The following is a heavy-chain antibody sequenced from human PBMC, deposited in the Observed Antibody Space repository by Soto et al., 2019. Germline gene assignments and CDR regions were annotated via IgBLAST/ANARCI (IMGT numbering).Heavy chain of an antibody. CDR1: GYTFTGYY. CDR2: INPNSGGT. Sequence: ASVKVSCKASGYTFTGYYMHWVRQAPGQGLEWMGWINPNSGGTNYAQKFQGWVTMTRDTPISTAYMELSRLRSDDTAVYYCARGVWFGELSSYYFDYWGQGTLVTVSS. V-gene: IGHV1-2*04. D-gene: IGHD3-10*01. CDR3: ARGVWFGELSSYYFDY. J-gene: IGHJ4*02.